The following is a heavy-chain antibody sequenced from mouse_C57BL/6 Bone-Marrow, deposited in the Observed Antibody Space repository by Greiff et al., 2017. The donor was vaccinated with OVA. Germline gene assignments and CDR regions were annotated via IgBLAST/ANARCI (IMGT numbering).Heavy chain of an antibody. J-gene: IGHJ3*01. D-gene: IGHD1-1*01. CDR3: ARGEDYYGSSYQGFAY. CDR2: IYPRDGST. CDR1: GYTFTSYD. V-gene: IGHV1-85*01. Sequence: VKLQESGPELVKPGASVKLSCKASGYTFTSYDINWVKQRPGQGLEWIGWIYPRDGSTKYNEKFKGKATLTVDTSSSTAYMELHSLTSEDSAVYFCARGEDYYGSSYQGFAYWGQGTLVTVSA.